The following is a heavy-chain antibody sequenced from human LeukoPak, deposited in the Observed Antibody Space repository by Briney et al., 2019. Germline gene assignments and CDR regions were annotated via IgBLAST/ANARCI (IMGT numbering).Heavy chain of an antibody. CDR1: GFTFSYYG. V-gene: IGHV3-30*02. J-gene: IGHJ3*02. CDR2: IRNDGSNK. CDR3: AREVPSGHWGAFDI. D-gene: IGHD3-22*01. Sequence: GGSLRLSCAASGFTFSYYGIHWVRQAPGKGLEWVAFIRNDGSNKYHADSVKGRFTISRDNSKNTLYLQMNSLRAEDTAVYYCAREVPSGHWGAFDIWGQGTMVTVSS.